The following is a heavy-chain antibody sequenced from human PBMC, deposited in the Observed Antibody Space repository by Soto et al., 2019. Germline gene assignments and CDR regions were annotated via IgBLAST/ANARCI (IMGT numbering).Heavy chain of an antibody. CDR3: ARRGSGSYYDY. CDR1: GFTFSSYA. J-gene: IGHJ4*02. D-gene: IGHD1-26*01. Sequence: EVQLLESGGGLVQPGGSLRLSCEDSGFTFSSYAMRWDRRAPVKGLEWVSAIRGSGGSTYYADSVKGRFTISRDNSKNTLYLQMYSLRDEDTAVYYCARRGSGSYYDYWGQGTLVTVSS. CDR2: IRGSGGST. V-gene: IGHV3-23*01.